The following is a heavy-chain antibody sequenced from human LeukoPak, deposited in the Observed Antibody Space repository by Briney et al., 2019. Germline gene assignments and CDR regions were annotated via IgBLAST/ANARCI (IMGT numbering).Heavy chain of an antibody. Sequence: PGGSLRLSCAASGFTFSSYSMNWVRQAPGKGLEWVSSISSSSSYIYYADSVKGRFTISRDNAKNSLYLQMNSLRAEDTAVYYCARDTKDKRPSTLFIAAYRHDYWGQGTLVTVSS. CDR3: ARDTKDKRPSTLFIAAYRHDY. J-gene: IGHJ4*02. CDR2: ISSSSSYI. V-gene: IGHV3-21*01. CDR1: GFTFSSYS. D-gene: IGHD6-25*01.